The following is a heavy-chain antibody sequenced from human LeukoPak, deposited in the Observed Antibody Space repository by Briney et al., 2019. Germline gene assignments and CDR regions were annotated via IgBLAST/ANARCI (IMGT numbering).Heavy chain of an antibody. Sequence: GGSLRLSCAASGFIFSNYGMHWVRQAPGKGLEWVAFIRYDESNKFYADSVKGRFTISRDNSKNTLFLQMNSLRPEDTAVYYCARDGTAAGLYFDLWGQGTLVTVSS. CDR3: ARDGTAAGLYFDL. CDR1: GFIFSNYG. V-gene: IGHV3-30*02. D-gene: IGHD6-13*01. CDR2: IRYDESNK. J-gene: IGHJ4*01.